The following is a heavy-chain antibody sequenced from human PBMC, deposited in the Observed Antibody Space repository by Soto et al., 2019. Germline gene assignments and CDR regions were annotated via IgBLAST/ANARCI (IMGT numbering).Heavy chain of an antibody. J-gene: IGHJ6*02. D-gene: IGHD6-13*01. CDR2: IYHSGST. CDR3: ARRRLTTIAAAYRTYYYGMDV. Sequence: SETLSLTCAVSGGSISSSNWWSWVRQPPGKGLEWIGEIYHSGSTNYNPSLKSRVTISVDKSKNQFPLKLSSVTAADTAVYYCARRRLTTIAAAYRTYYYGMDVWGQGTTVT. CDR1: GGSISSSNW. V-gene: IGHV4-4*02.